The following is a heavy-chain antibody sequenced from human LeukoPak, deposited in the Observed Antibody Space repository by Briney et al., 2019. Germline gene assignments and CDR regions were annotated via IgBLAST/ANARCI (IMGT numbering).Heavy chain of an antibody. CDR2: IYYSGST. CDR3: ARDGTDYYDSSGYYPYYFDY. D-gene: IGHD3-22*01. CDR1: GGSISSSSYY. Sequence: SETLSLTCTVSGGSISSSSYYWGWIRQPPGKGLEWIGSIYYSGSTYYNPSLKSRVTISVDTSKNQFSLKLSSVTAADTAVYYGARDGTDYYDSSGYYPYYFDYWGQGTLVTVSS. J-gene: IGHJ4*02. V-gene: IGHV4-39*07.